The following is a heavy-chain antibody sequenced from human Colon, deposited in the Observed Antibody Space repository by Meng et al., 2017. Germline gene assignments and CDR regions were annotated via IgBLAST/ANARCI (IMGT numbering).Heavy chain of an antibody. V-gene: IGHV4-4*02. CDR2: IYHSGNT. D-gene: IGHD5-18*01. Sequence: QVELQESGPGLVKPSGTLSLTCAVSGGSLSNSNWWSWVRQSTGKGLEWIGEIYHSGNTNYNPSLKSRVTISVDKSKNQFSLKVSSVTAADTAVYYCASRGFSYGYMSFWGQGTLVTVSS. CDR3: ASRGFSYGYMSF. J-gene: IGHJ4*02. CDR1: GGSLSNSNW.